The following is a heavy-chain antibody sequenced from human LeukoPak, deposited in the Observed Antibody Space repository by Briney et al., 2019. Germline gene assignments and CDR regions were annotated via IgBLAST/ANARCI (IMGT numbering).Heavy chain of an antibody. V-gene: IGHV3-23*01. D-gene: IGHD5-18*01. Sequence: ETLSLTCAVYGGSFSGYYWSWIRQAPGKGLEWVSAISGSGGSTYYADSVKGRFTISRDNSKNTLYLQMNSLRAEDTAVYYCAKDFNSGYSYGSVDYWGQGTLVTVSS. CDR1: GGSFSGYY. CDR3: AKDFNSGYSYGSVDY. CDR2: ISGSGGST. J-gene: IGHJ4*02.